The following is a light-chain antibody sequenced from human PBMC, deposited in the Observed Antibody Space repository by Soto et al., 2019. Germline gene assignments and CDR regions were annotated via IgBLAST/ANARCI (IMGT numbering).Light chain of an antibody. Sequence: QAVVTQPASVSGSPGQSITISCTGTSSDIGGYNYVSWYQHHPGKAPKLMIYEVSYRPSGVSNRFSGSKSGNTASLTISGLQAEDEADYYCSSYTSSSTLVFGGGTKLTVL. CDR2: EVS. CDR3: SSYTSSSTLV. J-gene: IGLJ3*02. CDR1: SSDIGGYNY. V-gene: IGLV2-14*01.